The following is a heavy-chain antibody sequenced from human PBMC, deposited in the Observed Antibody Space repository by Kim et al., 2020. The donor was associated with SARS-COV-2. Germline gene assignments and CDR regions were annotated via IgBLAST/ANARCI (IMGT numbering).Heavy chain of an antibody. CDR3: ARVLNSSSWYSY. CDR1: GGSISSSSYY. Sequence: SETLSLTCTVSGGSISSSSYYWGWIRQPPGKGLEWIGSIYYSGSTYYNPSLKSRVTISVDTSKNQFSLKLSSVTAADTAVYYCARVLNSSSWYSYWGQGT. J-gene: IGHJ4*02. D-gene: IGHD6-13*01. V-gene: IGHV4-39*07. CDR2: IYYSGST.